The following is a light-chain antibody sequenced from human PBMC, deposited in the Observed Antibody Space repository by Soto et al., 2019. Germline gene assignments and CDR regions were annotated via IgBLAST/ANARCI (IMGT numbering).Light chain of an antibody. J-gene: IGKJ1*01. CDR2: GAS. Sequence: EIVLTQSPGTLSLSPGDRATLSCRASQSVSSSYLAWYQQKPGQPPRLLIYGASSRATGIPDRFSGSGSGTDFTLTISSLEPEDFAVYYCHQRKSWPRTFGQGTKVDIK. V-gene: IGKV3D-20*02. CDR1: QSVSSSY. CDR3: HQRKSWPRT.